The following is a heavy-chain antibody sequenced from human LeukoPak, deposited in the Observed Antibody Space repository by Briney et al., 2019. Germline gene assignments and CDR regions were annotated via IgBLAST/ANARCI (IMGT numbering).Heavy chain of an antibody. V-gene: IGHV5-51*01. CDR2: IYPGDSDT. J-gene: IGHJ4*02. Sequence: GESLKSSCKGSGYSFTSFWIGWVRQMPGKGLEWMGIIYPGDSDTRYSPSFQGQVTISADKSISTAYLQWSSLKASDTAMYYCARLKAVWNVWGSYRYPDYRGQGTLVTVSS. D-gene: IGHD3-16*02. CDR3: ARLKAVWNVWGSYRYPDY. CDR1: GYSFTSFW.